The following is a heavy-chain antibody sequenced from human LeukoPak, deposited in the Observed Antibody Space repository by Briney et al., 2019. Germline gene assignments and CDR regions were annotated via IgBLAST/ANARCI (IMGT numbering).Heavy chain of an antibody. CDR3: ARPTPRIAAAGTDYYYDSSGYYGDAFDI. J-gene: IGHJ3*02. V-gene: IGHV3-48*03. CDR2: ISSSGSTI. Sequence: GESLKISCAASGFTFSSYEMNWVRQAPGKGLEWVSYISSSGSTIYYADSVKGRFTISRDNAKNSLYLQMNSPRAEDTAVYYCARPTPRIAAAGTDYYYDSSGYYGDAFDIWGQGTMVTVSS. D-gene: IGHD3-22*01. CDR1: GFTFSSYE.